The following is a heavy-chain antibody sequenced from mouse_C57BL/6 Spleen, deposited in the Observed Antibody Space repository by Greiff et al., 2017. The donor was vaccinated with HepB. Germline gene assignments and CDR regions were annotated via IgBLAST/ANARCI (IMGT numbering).Heavy chain of an antibody. Sequence: VQLQQSGPELVKPGASVKISCKASGYTFTDYYMNWVKQSHGKSLEWIGDINPNNGGTSYNQKFKGKATLTVDKSSSTAYMELRSLTSEDSAVYYCARSGILLAMDYWGQGTSVTVSS. J-gene: IGHJ4*01. CDR2: INPNNGGT. V-gene: IGHV1-26*01. CDR3: ARSGILLAMDY. D-gene: IGHD1-1*01. CDR1: GYTFTDYY.